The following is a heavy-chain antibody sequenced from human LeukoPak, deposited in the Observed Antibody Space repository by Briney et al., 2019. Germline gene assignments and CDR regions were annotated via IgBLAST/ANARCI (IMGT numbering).Heavy chain of an antibody. Sequence: GGSLRLSCGASGFTFSSYGMHWVRQAPGKGLEWVAFIRYDGSNKYYADSVKGRFTISRDNSKNTLYLQMNSLRAEDTAVYYCAKDEGYGLRYFDWPTDGAQGTLDSVSS. CDR3: AKDEGYGLRYFDWPTD. CDR2: IRYDGSNK. J-gene: IGHJ4*02. V-gene: IGHV3-30*02. CDR1: GFTFSSYG. D-gene: IGHD3-9*01.